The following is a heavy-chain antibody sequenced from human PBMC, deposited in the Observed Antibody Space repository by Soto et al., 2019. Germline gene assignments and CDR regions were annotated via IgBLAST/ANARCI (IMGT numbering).Heavy chain of an antibody. CDR2: IYHSGTT. CDR3: ARHIAVPRTRGFDY. V-gene: IGHV4-4*02. CDR1: GGSITTNW. Sequence: QVHLQESGPGLVKPSGTLSLTCAVSGGSITTNWWSWVRQPPGKGLEWIGEIYHSGTTNYNPSPRGRVTISVDKSNNPFSLNSNSVTAADSAIYYCARHIAVPRTRGFDYWGQGNLVTVSS. D-gene: IGHD6-19*01. J-gene: IGHJ4*02.